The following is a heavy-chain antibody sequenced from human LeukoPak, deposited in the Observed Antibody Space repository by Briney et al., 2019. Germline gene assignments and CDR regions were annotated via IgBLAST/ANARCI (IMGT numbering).Heavy chain of an antibody. Sequence: ASVKVSCKASGYTFTSYYMHWVRQAPGQGLEWMGIINPSGGSTSYAQKFQGRVTMTRGMSTSTVYMELSSLRSEDTAVYYCARDKAVVRVLDYWGQGTLVTVSS. CDR2: INPSGGST. D-gene: IGHD4-23*01. J-gene: IGHJ4*02. V-gene: IGHV1-46*01. CDR3: ARDKAVVRVLDY. CDR1: GYTFTSYY.